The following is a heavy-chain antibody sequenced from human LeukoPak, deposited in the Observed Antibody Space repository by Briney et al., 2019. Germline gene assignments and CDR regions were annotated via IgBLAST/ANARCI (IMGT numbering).Heavy chain of an antibody. CDR3: ARSPSPLTASDY. V-gene: IGHV1-18*01. J-gene: IGHJ4*02. Sequence: ASVKVSCKASGYTFTSYGISWVRQAPGQGLEWMGWISAYNGNANYAQKLQGRVTMTTDTSTSTAYMELRSLRSDDTAVYYCARSPSPLTASDYWGQGTLVTVSS. CDR1: GYTFTSYG. CDR2: ISAYNGNA.